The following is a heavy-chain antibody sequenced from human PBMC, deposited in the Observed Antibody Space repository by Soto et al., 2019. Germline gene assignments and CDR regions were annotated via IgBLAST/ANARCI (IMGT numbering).Heavy chain of an antibody. J-gene: IGHJ3*02. D-gene: IGHD2-2*01. Sequence: QVQLQELGPGLVMPSQTLSLTCTVSGGSISSGGYYWSWIRQHPGKGLEWIGYIYYSGSTYYNPSLKSRVTISVVTSKNQFSLKLSSVTAADTAVYYCARYARRGGINDAFDIWGQGTMVTVSS. CDR1: GGSISSGGYY. CDR3: ARYARRGGINDAFDI. CDR2: IYYSGST. V-gene: IGHV4-31*03.